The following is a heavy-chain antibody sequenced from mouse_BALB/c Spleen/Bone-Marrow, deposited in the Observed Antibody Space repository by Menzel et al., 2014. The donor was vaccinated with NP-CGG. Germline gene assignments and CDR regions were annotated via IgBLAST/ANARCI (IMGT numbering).Heavy chain of an antibody. CDR1: GFDFSRYY. D-gene: IGHD1-1*01. V-gene: IGHV4-1*02. Sequence: EVQLQQSGGGLVQPGGSLKLSCAASGFDFSRYYMSWVRQAPGKGLEWIGEINPDSSPINYTPSLKDKFIISRDNAKNTLYLQMNKVRSEDTALYYCARPRYYGSIFAYWGQGTLVTVSA. CDR3: ARPRYYGSIFAY. J-gene: IGHJ3*01. CDR2: INPDSSPI.